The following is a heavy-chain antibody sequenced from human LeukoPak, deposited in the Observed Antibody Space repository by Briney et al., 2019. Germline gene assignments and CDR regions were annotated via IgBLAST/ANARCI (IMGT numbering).Heavy chain of an antibody. V-gene: IGHV3-21*01. D-gene: IGHD1-7*01. CDR1: GFTFSSYS. CDR2: ISSSSSYM. CDR3: ARGPITGTTYFDY. Sequence: GGSLRLSCAASGFTFSSYSMNWVRQAPGKGLDWVSSISSSSSYMYYADSVKGRFTISRDNAKNSLYLQMNSLRAEDTAVYYCARGPITGTTYFDYWGQGALVTVSS. J-gene: IGHJ4*02.